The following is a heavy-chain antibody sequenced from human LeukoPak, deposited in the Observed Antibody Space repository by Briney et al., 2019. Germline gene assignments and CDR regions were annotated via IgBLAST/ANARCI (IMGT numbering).Heavy chain of an antibody. CDR1: GYTFTSYG. CDR3: ARVRPYPHIVVVTATFDY. V-gene: IGHV1-18*01. CDR2: ISAYNRNT. J-gene: IGHJ4*02. Sequence: ASVKVSCKASGYTFTSYGISWVRQAPGQGLEWMGWISAYNRNTNYAQKLQGRVTMTTDTSTSTAYMELRSLRSDDTAVYYCARVRPYPHIVVVTATFDYWGQGTLVTVSS. D-gene: IGHD2-21*02.